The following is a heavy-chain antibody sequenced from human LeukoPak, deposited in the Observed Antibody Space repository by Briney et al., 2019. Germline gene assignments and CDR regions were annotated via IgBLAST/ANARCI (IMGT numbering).Heavy chain of an antibody. CDR3: ARAGWIITSGIDY. V-gene: IGHV4-38-2*01. J-gene: IGHJ4*02. D-gene: IGHD1-20*01. Sequence: SETLSLTCGVSGYSISRGYYWAWIRQPPGKGLEWIGTIYHTGSTYYNPSLESRVTISVDTSKNEFSLNLNSETAADTAVYYCARAGWIITSGIDYWGQGALVTVSS. CDR2: IYHTGST. CDR1: GYSISRGYY.